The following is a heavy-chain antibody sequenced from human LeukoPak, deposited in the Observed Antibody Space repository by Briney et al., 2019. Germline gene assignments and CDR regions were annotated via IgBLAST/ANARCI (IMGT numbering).Heavy chain of an antibody. Sequence: PGGSLRLSCAASGFTFSNAWMSWVRQAPGKGLEWVGRIKSKTDGGTTDYAAPVKGRFTIPRDNSKDTVYLQMNSLRAEDTAVYYCVRDCSASSSGYYFLGYWGQGTLVTVSS. V-gene: IGHV3-15*01. D-gene: IGHD3-22*01. CDR3: VRDCSASSSGYYFLGY. CDR2: IKSKTDGGTT. J-gene: IGHJ4*02. CDR1: GFTFSNAW.